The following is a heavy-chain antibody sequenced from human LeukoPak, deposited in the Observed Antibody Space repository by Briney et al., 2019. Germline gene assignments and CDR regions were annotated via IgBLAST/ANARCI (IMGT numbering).Heavy chain of an antibody. Sequence: AGGSLRLSCAASGFTFSSYAMSWVRQAPGKGLAWVSAISGSGGSTYYADSVKGQFTISRDNSKNTLYLQMNSLRAEDTAVYYCAKDVVVVPAARYNWFDPWGQGTLVTVSS. CDR2: ISGSGGST. CDR1: GFTFSSYA. V-gene: IGHV3-23*01. D-gene: IGHD2-2*01. J-gene: IGHJ5*02. CDR3: AKDVVVVPAARYNWFDP.